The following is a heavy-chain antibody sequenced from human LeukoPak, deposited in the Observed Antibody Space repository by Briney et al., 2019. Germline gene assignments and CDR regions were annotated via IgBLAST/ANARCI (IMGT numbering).Heavy chain of an antibody. CDR2: IYYSGST. J-gene: IGHJ1*01. CDR3: ASISSWYGVGEFQH. V-gene: IGHV4-59*01. Sequence: SETLSLTCTVSGGSISSYYWSWIRQPPGKGLEWIGYIYYSGSTNYNPSLKSRVTISVDTSKNQFSLKLSSVTAADTAVYYCASISSWYGVGEFQHWGQGTLVTVSS. CDR1: GGSISSYY. D-gene: IGHD6-13*01.